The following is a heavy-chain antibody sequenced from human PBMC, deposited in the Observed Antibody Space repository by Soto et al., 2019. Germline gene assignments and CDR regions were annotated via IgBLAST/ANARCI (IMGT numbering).Heavy chain of an antibody. J-gene: IGHJ6*02. V-gene: IGHV1-18*01. Sequence: ASSQVSRTAACYTFTSSGIGCVVRYPVQVLYWMGWISAYNGNTNYAQKLQGRVTMTTDTSTSTAYVELRSLRSDDTAVYYCARVSGRGWPSDGYYYYVMAVWGPGNTFTVSS. CDR3: ARVSGRGWPSDGYYYYVMAV. CDR2: ISAYNGNT. D-gene: IGHD3-10*01. CDR1: CYTFTSSG.